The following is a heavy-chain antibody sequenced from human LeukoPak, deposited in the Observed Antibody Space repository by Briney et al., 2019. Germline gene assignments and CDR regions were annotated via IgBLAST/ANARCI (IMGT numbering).Heavy chain of an antibody. J-gene: IGHJ5*02. CDR3: AREVGIAAVRNNWFDP. Sequence: SETLSLTCAVYGGSFSGYYWSWIRQPPGKGLEWIGEINHSGSTNYNPSLKSRVTISVDTSKNQFSLKLSSVTAADTAVYYCAREVGIAAVRNNWFDPWGQGTLVTVSS. CDR2: INHSGST. V-gene: IGHV4-34*01. CDR1: GGSFSGYY. D-gene: IGHD6-13*01.